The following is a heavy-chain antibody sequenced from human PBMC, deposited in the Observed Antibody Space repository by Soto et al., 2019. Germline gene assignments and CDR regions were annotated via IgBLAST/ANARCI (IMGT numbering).Heavy chain of an antibody. CDR1: GGSISSCGYY. J-gene: IGHJ6*02. CDR2: IYYSGST. D-gene: IGHD1-7*01. V-gene: IGHV4-31*03. CDR3: ARDEVAGTTRYYYYGMDV. Sequence: LSLTCTVSGGSISSCGYYWSWIRQHPGRGLEWIGYIYYSGSTYYNPSLKSRVTISVDTSKNQFSLKLSSVTAADTAVYYCARDEVAGTTRYYYYGMDVWGQGTTVTVSS.